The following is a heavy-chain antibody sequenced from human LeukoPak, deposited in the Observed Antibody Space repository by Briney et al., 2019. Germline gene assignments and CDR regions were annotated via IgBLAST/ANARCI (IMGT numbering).Heavy chain of an antibody. J-gene: IGHJ3*02. CDR2: ISSSSSYI. V-gene: IGHV3-21*01. CDR1: GFTFSSYS. CDR3: ARDSISEPRYYYGSGNHAFDI. Sequence: GGSLRLSCAASGFTFSSYSMNWVRQAPGKGLEWVSSISSSSSYIYYADSVKGRFTISRDNAKNSLYLQMNSLRAEDTAVYYCARDSISEPRYYYGSGNHAFDIWGQGTMVTVSS. D-gene: IGHD3-10*01.